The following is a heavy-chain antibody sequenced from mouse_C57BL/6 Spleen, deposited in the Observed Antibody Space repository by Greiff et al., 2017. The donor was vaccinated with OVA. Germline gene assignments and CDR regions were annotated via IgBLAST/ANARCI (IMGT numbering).Heavy chain of an antibody. CDR3: ARGLRRDYYAIDY. Sequence: EVKLMESVAELVRPGASVKLSCTASGFTIKNTYMHWVKQRPEQGLEWIGRIDPANGNTKYTPKFQGKAPITAYTSSNTAYLQLSSLTSEDTAIDDCARGLRRDYYAIDYWGQGTSVTVSA. D-gene: IGHD2-4*01. CDR1: GFTIKNTY. V-gene: IGHV14-3*01. J-gene: IGHJ4*01. CDR2: IDPANGNT.